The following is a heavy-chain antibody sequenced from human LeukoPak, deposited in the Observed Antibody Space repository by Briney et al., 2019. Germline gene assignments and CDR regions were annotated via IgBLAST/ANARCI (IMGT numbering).Heavy chain of an antibody. J-gene: IGHJ4*02. CDR2: IYYSGST. V-gene: IGHV4-31*03. CDR1: GGSITSGGYY. CDR3: ARRFYSSSSFDY. Sequence: PSETLSLTRTVSGGSITSGGYYSSWIRHHPGKGLEWIGYIYYSGSTHYNPSLKSRVTISVDTSKNQFSLKLSSVTAADTAVYYCARRFYSSSSFDYWGQGTLVTVSS. D-gene: IGHD6-6*01.